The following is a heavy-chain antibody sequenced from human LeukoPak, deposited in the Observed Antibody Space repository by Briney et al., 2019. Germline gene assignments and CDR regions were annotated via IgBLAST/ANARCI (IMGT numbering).Heavy chain of an antibody. CDR1: GYTFTSYY. J-gene: IGHJ3*02. V-gene: IGHV1-46*01. CDR3: ARLGVFNANIVVVPAATRGSAFDI. D-gene: IGHD2-2*01. CDR2: INPSGGST. Sequence: ASVKVSCKASGYTFTSYYMHWVRQAPGQGLEWMGIINPSGGSTSYAQKFQGRVTMTRDTSTSTVYMELSSLRSEDTAVYYCARLGVFNANIVVVPAATRGSAFDIWGQGTKVTVSS.